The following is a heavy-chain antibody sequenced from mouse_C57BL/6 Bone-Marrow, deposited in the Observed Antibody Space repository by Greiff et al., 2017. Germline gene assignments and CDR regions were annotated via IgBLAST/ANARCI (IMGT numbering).Heavy chain of an antibody. CDR3: ARGGSNYGY. Sequence: QVQLQQPGAELVRPGSSVKLSCKASGYTFTSYWMHWVKQRPIQGLEWIGNIDPSDSETHYNQKFKDKATLTVDKSSSTAYMQLSSLTSEDSAVCYCARGGSNYGYWGQGTTLTVSS. J-gene: IGHJ2*01. V-gene: IGHV1-52*01. CDR1: GYTFTSYW. D-gene: IGHD2-5*01. CDR2: IDPSDSET.